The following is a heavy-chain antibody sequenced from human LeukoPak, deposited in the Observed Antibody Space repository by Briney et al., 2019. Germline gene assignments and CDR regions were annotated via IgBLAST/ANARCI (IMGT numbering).Heavy chain of an antibody. Sequence: GRSLRLSCAASGFTFSNYGMHWVRQAPGKGLEWVAVIWYDGSNKEYADTVKGRFTISRDNSKNTLNLQMNSLGAEDTAVYHCARDPTSSSSSLSYYYYTMDVWGQGTTVTVSS. J-gene: IGHJ6*02. D-gene: IGHD6-6*01. CDR2: IWYDGSNK. V-gene: IGHV3-33*08. CDR1: GFTFSNYG. CDR3: ARDPTSSSSSLSYYYYTMDV.